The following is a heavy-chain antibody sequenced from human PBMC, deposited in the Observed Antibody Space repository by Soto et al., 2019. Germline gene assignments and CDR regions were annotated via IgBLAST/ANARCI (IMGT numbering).Heavy chain of an antibody. CDR1: GGSISNYW. D-gene: IGHD1-1*01. CDR2: IYYTGST. CDR3: ARDREWNDWFDP. Sequence: QVQLQESGPGLVKVSETLSLTCTVSGGSISNYWWNWIRQSPGKGLEWMGNIYYTGSTKYNPSLQSRVTISVDMSKSQFSLRLSSVTAADTAIYYCARDREWNDWFDPWGQGILVTVSS. J-gene: IGHJ5*02. V-gene: IGHV4-59*01.